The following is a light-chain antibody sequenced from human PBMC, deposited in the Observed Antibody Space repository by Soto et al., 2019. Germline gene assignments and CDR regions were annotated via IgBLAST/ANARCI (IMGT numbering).Light chain of an antibody. J-gene: IGKJ1*01. CDR3: QQCSSGWT. CDR2: DAS. V-gene: IGKV3-11*01. CDR1: QSVSSY. Sequence: EIVLTQSQATLSLSPGERATLSCRASQSVSSYLAWYQQKPGQAPRLLINDASTRPPGVPARVSGSGSGTAFTLTISSLESEDFAVYYCQQCSSGWTVGPGTKVEI.